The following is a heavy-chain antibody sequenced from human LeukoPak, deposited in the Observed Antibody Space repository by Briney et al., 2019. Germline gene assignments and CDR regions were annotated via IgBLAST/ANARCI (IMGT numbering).Heavy chain of an antibody. J-gene: IGHJ3*02. CDR2: IYYSGST. V-gene: IGHV4-39*01. CDR1: GGSISRSSYY. Sequence: PSETLSLTCTVSGGSISRSSYYWGWIRQPPGKGLEWIGSIYYSGSTYYNPSLKSRVTISVDTSKNQFSLKLSSVTAADTAVYYCARSPQQWLVRVTGAFDIWGQGTMVTVSS. D-gene: IGHD6-19*01. CDR3: ARSPQQWLVRVTGAFDI.